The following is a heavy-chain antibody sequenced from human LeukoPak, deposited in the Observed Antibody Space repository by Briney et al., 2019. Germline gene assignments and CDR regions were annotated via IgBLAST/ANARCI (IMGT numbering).Heavy chain of an antibody. CDR1: GGSISSSSYY. CDR2: INHSGST. Sequence: SETLSLTCTVSGGSISSSSYYWSWIRQPPGKGLEWIGEINHSGSTNYNPSLKSRVTISVDTSKNQFSLKLSSVTAADTAVYYCASTGGSDFWSGYYPKWYFDYWGQGTLVTVSS. V-gene: IGHV4-39*07. J-gene: IGHJ4*02. D-gene: IGHD3-3*01. CDR3: ASTGGSDFWSGYYPKWYFDY.